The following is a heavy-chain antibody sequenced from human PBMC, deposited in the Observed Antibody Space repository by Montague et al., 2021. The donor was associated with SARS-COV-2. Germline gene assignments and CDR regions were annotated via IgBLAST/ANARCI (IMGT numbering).Heavy chain of an antibody. CDR2: IYYSGST. CDR1: GGSISSSSYY. J-gene: IGHJ6*02. V-gene: IGHV4-39*01. CDR3: ARHASYDYSKDLYYYYYYYGMDV. D-gene: IGHD4-11*01. Sequence: SETLSLTCTVSGGSISSSSYYWGWIRQPPGKGLEWIGSIYYSGSTYYNPSLKSRVTISVDTSKNQFSLKLSSVTAADTAVYYCARHASYDYSKDLYYYYYYYGMDVWGQGTTVTVSS.